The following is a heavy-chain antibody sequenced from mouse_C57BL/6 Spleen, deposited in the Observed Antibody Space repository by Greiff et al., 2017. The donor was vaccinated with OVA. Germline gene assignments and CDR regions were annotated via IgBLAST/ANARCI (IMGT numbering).Heavy chain of an antibody. CDR1: GFTFSSYA. CDR3: ARDYDSSQYYFDY. Sequence: EVKLVESGGGLVKPGGSLKLSCAASGFTFSSYAMSWVRQTPEKRLEWVATISDGGSYTYYPDNVKGRFTISRDNAKNNLYLQMSHLKSEDTAMYYCARDYDSSQYYFDYWGQGTTLTVSS. CDR2: ISDGGSYT. J-gene: IGHJ2*01. D-gene: IGHD2-3*01. V-gene: IGHV5-4*01.